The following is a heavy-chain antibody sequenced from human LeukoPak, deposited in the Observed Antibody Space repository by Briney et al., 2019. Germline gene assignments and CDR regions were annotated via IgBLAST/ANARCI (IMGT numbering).Heavy chain of an antibody. Sequence: GGSLRLSCAASGFTFSSYGMHWVRQAPGKGLEWVAVISYDGSNKYYADSVRGRFTISRDNSKNTLSLQMNSLRAEDTALYYCAKDVYDCSGGSCPQYYYVMDVWGQGTTVTVSS. V-gene: IGHV3-30*18. CDR2: ISYDGSNK. J-gene: IGHJ6*02. CDR1: GFTFSSYG. D-gene: IGHD2-15*01. CDR3: AKDVYDCSGGSCPQYYYVMDV.